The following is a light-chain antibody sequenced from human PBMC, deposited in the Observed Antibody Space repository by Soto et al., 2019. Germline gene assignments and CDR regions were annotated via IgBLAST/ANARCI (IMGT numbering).Light chain of an antibody. Sequence: EIVMTQSPATLAVSPGERATLSCRASQSVSTNLAWYQQKPGQAPRLLIHGASTRATGIPVRFSGSGSGIDFTLSISSLQSEDVGVYYCQQYSNWPLSVGGGTNLDIK. CDR2: GAS. V-gene: IGKV3-15*01. CDR1: QSVSTN. J-gene: IGKJ4*01. CDR3: QQYSNWPLS.